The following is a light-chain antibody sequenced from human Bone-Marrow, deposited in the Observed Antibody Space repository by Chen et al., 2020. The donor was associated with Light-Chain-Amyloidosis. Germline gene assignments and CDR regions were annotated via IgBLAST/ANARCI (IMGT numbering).Light chain of an antibody. CDR2: KDS. Sequence: YELPQPPSVSVSPGPTARITSSGAALQDQYAYWYQQKAGQAPVLVIKKDSERTSRIPERVSGSSSGTTVTLTISGVQAEDEAVYYCQSADSTGIYRVFGGGTKLTVL. V-gene: IGLV3-25*03. CDR1: ALQDQY. CDR3: QSADSTGIYRV. J-gene: IGLJ3*02.